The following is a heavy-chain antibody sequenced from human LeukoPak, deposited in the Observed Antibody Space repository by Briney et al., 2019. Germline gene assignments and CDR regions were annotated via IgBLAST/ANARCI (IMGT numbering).Heavy chain of an antibody. V-gene: IGHV4-4*07. D-gene: IGHD3-22*01. J-gene: IGHJ4*02. CDR1: GGSISSYY. Sequence: PSETLSLTCTVSGGSISSYYWSWIRQPAGKGLEWIGRIYTSGSTNYNPSLKSRVTMSVDTSKNQFSLKLSSVTAADTAVYYCASSSPYYYDSSGSSLGYWGQGTLVTVSS. CDR3: ASSSPYYYDSSGSSLGY. CDR2: IYTSGST.